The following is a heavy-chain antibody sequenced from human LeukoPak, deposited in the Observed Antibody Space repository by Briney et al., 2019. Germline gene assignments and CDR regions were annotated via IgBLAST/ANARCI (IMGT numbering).Heavy chain of an antibody. CDR1: GFTFSNYW. Sequence: GGPLRLSCAASGFTFSNYWMHWVRQAPGKGPVWVSRNKSDGSSTRFADSVQGRFTISRDNGKNTLYLQMNSLRAEDTAVYYCARGGDSSNWYPGYFDYWGQGALVTVSS. J-gene: IGHJ4*02. CDR2: NKSDGSST. CDR3: ARGGDSSNWYPGYFDY. V-gene: IGHV3-74*01. D-gene: IGHD6-13*01.